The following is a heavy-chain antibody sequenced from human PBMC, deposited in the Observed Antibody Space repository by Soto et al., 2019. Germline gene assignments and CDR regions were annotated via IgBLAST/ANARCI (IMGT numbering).Heavy chain of an antibody. V-gene: IGHV2-5*02. CDR3: AQFIAAAGTSLSFDY. J-gene: IGHJ4*02. CDR2: IYWDDDK. CDR1: GFSLSTSGVG. D-gene: IGHD6-13*01. Sequence: QITLKESGPTLVKPTQTLTLTCTFSGFSLSTSGVGVGWIRQPPGKALEWLALIYWDDDKRYSPSLKSRLTITKDPSKNQVVLTMTNMDPVDTATYYCAQFIAAAGTSLSFDYWGQGPLVPVSS.